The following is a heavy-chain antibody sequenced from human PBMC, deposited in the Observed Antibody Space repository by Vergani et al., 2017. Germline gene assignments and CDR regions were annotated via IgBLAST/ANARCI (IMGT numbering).Heavy chain of an antibody. Sequence: QMQLVQSGPEVKKPGTSVKVSCKASGFTFTSSAVQWVRQARGQRLEWIGWIVVGSGNTNYAQKFQERVTITRDMSTSTAYMELSSLRSEDTAVYYCAAVSRSRPGLGATSDYWGQGTLVTVSS. J-gene: IGHJ4*02. CDR3: AAVSRSRPGLGATSDY. CDR2: IVVGSGNT. D-gene: IGHD1-26*01. V-gene: IGHV1-58*01. CDR1: GFTFTSSA.